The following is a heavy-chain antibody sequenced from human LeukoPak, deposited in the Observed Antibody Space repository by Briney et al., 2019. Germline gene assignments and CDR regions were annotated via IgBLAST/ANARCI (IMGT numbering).Heavy chain of an antibody. CDR3: ARGPDSSGYYYFDY. J-gene: IGHJ4*02. D-gene: IGHD3-22*01. V-gene: IGHV4-30-4*08. Sequence: PSGTLSLTCTVSGGSISSGGYYWSWIRQPPGKGLEWIGYIYHSGSTHFNPSLKSRVTISVDTSKNQFSLKLSSVTAADTAVYFCARGPDSSGYYYFDYWGQGALVTVSS. CDR2: IYHSGST. CDR1: GGSISSGGYY.